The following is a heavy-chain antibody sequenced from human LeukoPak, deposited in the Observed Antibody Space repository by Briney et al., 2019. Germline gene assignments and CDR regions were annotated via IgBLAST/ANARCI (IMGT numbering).Heavy chain of an antibody. CDR3: AKLSDKYCSGGSCYLDY. V-gene: IGHV3-23*01. CDR2: IVNSGSRT. CDR1: GFKFSNYA. D-gene: IGHD2-15*01. Sequence: GESLRLSCAASGFKFSNYAMSWVRQAPGRGLEWVSGIVNSGSRTYYADSVQGRFTISRDNSQNTLYLQMNSLRAEDTALYYCAKLSDKYCSGGSCYLDYWGQGALVTVSS. J-gene: IGHJ4*02.